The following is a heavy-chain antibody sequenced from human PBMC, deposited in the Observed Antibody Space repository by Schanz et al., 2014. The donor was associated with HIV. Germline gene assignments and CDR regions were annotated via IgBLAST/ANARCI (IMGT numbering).Heavy chain of an antibody. CDR2: IGYDGNNK. Sequence: QVQLVESGGGVVQPGRSLRLSCAASGFTFSNFAMHWVRQAPGKGLEWAAIIGYDGNNKYYADSVKGRFTISRDNSKNTLYLQMNSLRAEDTAVYYCARDVSHDSSGHYSDYYYGMDVWGQGTTVTVSS. D-gene: IGHD3-22*01. V-gene: IGHV3-33*01. CDR1: GFTFSNFA. J-gene: IGHJ6*02. CDR3: ARDVSHDSSGHYSDYYYGMDV.